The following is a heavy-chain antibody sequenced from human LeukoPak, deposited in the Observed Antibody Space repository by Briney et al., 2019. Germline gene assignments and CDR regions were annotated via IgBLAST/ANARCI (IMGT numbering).Heavy chain of an antibody. D-gene: IGHD3-9*01. CDR2: IMQDGSAE. CDR3: ARDPYDTLTGYGAFDV. J-gene: IGHJ3*01. CDR1: GFSFRNYW. V-gene: IGHV3-7*01. Sequence: GGSLRLSCAASGFSFRNYWMTWVRQAPGKGLEWVANIMQDGSAEYNVDSVKGRFTISRDNAKNSLYLQMNSLRAEDTAVYYCARDPYDTLTGYGAFDVWGLGTMVTVSS.